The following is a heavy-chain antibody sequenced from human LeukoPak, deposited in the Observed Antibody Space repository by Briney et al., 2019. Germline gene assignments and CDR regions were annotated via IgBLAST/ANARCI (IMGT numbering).Heavy chain of an antibody. V-gene: IGHV4-31*03. D-gene: IGHD4-11*01. J-gene: IGHJ3*02. CDR3: ARGNAQYDAFDI. CDR1: GGSISSGGYY. CDR2: IYYSGST. Sequence: SETLSLTCTVSGGSISSGGYYWSWIRQHPGKGLEWIGYIYYSGSTYYNPSLKSRVTISVDTSKNQFSLKLSSVTAADTAVYYCARGNAQYDAFDIWGQGTMVTVSS.